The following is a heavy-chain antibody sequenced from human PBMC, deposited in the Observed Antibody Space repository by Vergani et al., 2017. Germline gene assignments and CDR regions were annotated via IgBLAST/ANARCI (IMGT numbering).Heavy chain of an antibody. CDR2: IKSKTDGGTT. CDR3: TTGCVVATTNYYYYGMDV. CDR1: GFTFSNAW. D-gene: IGHD5-12*01. J-gene: IGHJ6*02. V-gene: IGHV3-15*01. Sequence: EVQLVESGGGLVKPGGSLRLSCAASGFTFSNAWMSWVRQAPGKGLEWVGRIKSKTDGGTTDYAAPVKGRFTISRDDSKNTLYLQMNSLKTEDTAVYYCTTGCVVATTNYYYYGMDVWGQGTTVTVSS.